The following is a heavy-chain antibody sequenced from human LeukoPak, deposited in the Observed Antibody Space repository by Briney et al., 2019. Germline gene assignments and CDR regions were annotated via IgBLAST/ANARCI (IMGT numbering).Heavy chain of an antibody. D-gene: IGHD3-3*02. V-gene: IGHV6-1*01. CDR2: TYYRSKWYN. CDR3: ARSISSGDYRLDY. CDR1: GDSVSSNSAA. Sequence: SQTLSLTCAISGDSVSSNSAAWNWIRQSPLRGLEWLGRTYYRSKWYNDYAVSVKSRITINPDTSKNQFSLQLNSVTPEDTALYYCARSISSGDYRLDYWGQGTLVTVSS. J-gene: IGHJ4*02.